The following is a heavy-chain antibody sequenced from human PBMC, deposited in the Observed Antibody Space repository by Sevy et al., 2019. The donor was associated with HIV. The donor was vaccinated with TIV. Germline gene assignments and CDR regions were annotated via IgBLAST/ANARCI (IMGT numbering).Heavy chain of an antibody. CDR1: GGTFSSYA. D-gene: IGHD3-3*01. Sequence: ASVKVSCKASGGTFSSYAISWVRQAPGQGLEWMGGIIPIFGTANYAQKFQGRVTITADESTRTAYMELSSLRSEDTAVYYCARGGGITIFGVVNYYGMDVWGQGTTVTVSS. J-gene: IGHJ6*02. CDR3: ARGGGITIFGVVNYYGMDV. V-gene: IGHV1-69*13. CDR2: IIPIFGTA.